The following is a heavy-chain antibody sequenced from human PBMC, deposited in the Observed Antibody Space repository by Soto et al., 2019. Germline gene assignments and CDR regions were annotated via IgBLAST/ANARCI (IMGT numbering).Heavy chain of an antibody. D-gene: IGHD2-15*01. CDR3: ARVKYCSGGSCYSYFDY. V-gene: IGHV4-34*01. J-gene: IGHJ4*02. CDR1: GGSFSGYY. Sequence: SETLSLTCAVYGGSFSGYYWSWIRQPPGKGLEWIGEINHSGSTNYNPSLKSRVTISVDTSKNQFSLRLSSVTAADTAVYYCARVKYCSGGSCYSYFDYWGQGTLVTVSS. CDR2: INHSGST.